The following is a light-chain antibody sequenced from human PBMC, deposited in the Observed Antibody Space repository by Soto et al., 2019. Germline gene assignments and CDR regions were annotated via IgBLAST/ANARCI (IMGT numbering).Light chain of an antibody. J-gene: IGKJ5*01. Sequence: EILLTQSPSTLSLSPGEGVTLSCRASQSVTVNSLAWYQQKPGQAPRLLIYAASTRAAAVPDRFTGSGSGTDFTLTISRLEPEDFAVYYCQHFGDSPITFGQGTRLEIK. CDR1: QSVTVNS. CDR3: QHFGDSPIT. CDR2: AAS. V-gene: IGKV3-20*01.